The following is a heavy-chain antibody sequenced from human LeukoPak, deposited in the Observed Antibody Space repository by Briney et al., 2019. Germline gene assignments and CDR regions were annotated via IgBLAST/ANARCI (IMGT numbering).Heavy chain of an antibody. Sequence: SETLSLTCAVSGGSISSSDWWTWVRQPPGKGLEWIGEIYHSGYTNYNPSLKSRITISVDRSKNQFSLKLSSVTAADTAVYYCARIFRTVTIFVGAFDIWGQGTMVTVSS. CDR2: IYHSGYT. J-gene: IGHJ3*02. CDR3: ARIFRTVTIFVGAFDI. CDR1: GGSISSSDW. V-gene: IGHV4-4*02. D-gene: IGHD3-3*01.